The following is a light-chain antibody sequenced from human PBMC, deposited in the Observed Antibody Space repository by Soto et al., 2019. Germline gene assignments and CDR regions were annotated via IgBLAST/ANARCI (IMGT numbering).Light chain of an antibody. CDR2: DAS. J-gene: IGKJ3*01. Sequence: EIVLTQSPGTLSLSPGERATLSCRASQSVTSTYLAWYQQRPGQAPRLLIYDASNRATGIPARFSGSGSGTDFTLTISRLEPEDFAVYYCQQYGRTFGPGTKVDN. CDR3: QQYGRT. CDR1: QSVTSTY. V-gene: IGKV3-20*01.